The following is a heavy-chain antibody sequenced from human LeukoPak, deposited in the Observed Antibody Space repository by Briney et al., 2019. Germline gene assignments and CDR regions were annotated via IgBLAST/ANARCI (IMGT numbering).Heavy chain of an antibody. J-gene: IGHJ4*02. V-gene: IGHV1-2*02. CDR3: ARADVIAAAGTFDY. D-gene: IGHD6-13*01. CDR2: INPNSGAT. Sequence: ASVKVSCKASGYTFTGYYMHWVRQAPGQGLEWMGWINPNSGATNYAQKFQGRVTMTRDTSISTASMELSSLKPDDTAVYYCARADVIAAAGTFDYWGRGTLVTVSS. CDR1: GYTFTGYY.